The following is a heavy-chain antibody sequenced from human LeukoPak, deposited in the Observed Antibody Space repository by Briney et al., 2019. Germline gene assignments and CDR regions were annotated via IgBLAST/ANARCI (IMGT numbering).Heavy chain of an antibody. CDR1: GFTFSGSA. D-gene: IGHD3-22*01. CDR3: TRHMDSNDY. J-gene: IGHJ4*02. Sequence: GGSLRLSCAASGFTFSGSAMHWVRQASGKGLVWVGRIRSKANSYATAYAASVKGRFTISRDDSKNTAYLQMNSLKTEDTAVYYCTRHMDSNDYWGQGTLVTVSS. CDR2: IRSKANSYAT. V-gene: IGHV3-73*01.